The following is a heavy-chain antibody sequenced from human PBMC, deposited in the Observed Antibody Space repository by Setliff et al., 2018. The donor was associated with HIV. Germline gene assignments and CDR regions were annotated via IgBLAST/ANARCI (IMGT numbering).Heavy chain of an antibody. CDR1: GDSVNDRSYF. V-gene: IGHV4-39*07. CDR3: ARPRVHGDFYFDI. CDR2: FYYNGDS. Sequence: SETLSLTCTVSGDSVNDRSYFWGWIRQPPGKGLEWIGTFYYNGDSRYNPSLKSRVTMSIDTSKIHFSLTLSSVNGPDTALYFCARPRVHGDFYFDIWGRGTLVTVSS. J-gene: IGHJ4*02. D-gene: IGHD4-17*01.